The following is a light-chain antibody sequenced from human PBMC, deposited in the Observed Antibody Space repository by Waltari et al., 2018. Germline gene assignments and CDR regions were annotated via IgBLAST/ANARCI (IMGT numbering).Light chain of an antibody. CDR2: AAS. V-gene: IGKV1-39*01. Sequence: DIHLPQSPSSLSASVAHSVTITCPTTPTVIIYLKWYPQKPGKAPKLLIYAASSLQSGVPSRFSGSGSGTDFTLTISSLQPEDFATYYCQQSYSGPITFGQGTRLENK. J-gene: IGKJ5*01. CDR1: PTVIIY. CDR3: QQSYSGPIT.